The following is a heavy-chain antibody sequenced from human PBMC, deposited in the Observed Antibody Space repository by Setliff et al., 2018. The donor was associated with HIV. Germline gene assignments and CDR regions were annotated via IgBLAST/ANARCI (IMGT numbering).Heavy chain of an antibody. CDR3: AVQVSKSYTFGGFDP. V-gene: IGHV4-61*02. CDR1: GYSISSDYY. Sequence: LSLTCAVSGYSISSDYYWSWIRQPAGKGLEWIGRIYSSGSTNYNPSLESRVTISVDTSKNQFSLKLNSVTAADTAVYYCAVQVSKSYTFGGFDPWGQGTLVTVSS. D-gene: IGHD3-10*01. J-gene: IGHJ5*02. CDR2: IYSSGST.